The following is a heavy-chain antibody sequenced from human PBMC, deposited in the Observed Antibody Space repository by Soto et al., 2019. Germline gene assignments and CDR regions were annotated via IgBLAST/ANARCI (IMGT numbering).Heavy chain of an antibody. CDR2: VTAGGENT. Sequence: EVQLLESGGGLVQPGGSLRLSCAASGFTFSSYARTWVRQTPGQGLRWVSTVTAGGENTYHADSVKGRFTISRDTSKNTLYLQRDSLRGEDTGISHCARLYTRAYDIWGQGTMVTVSS. V-gene: IGHV3-23*01. CDR1: GFTFSSYA. CDR3: ARLYTRAYDI. J-gene: IGHJ3*02.